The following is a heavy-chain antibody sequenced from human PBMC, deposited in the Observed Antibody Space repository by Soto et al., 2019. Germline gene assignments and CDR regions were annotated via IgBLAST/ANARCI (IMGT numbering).Heavy chain of an antibody. Sequence: QVQLVESGGGVVQSGRSLRLSCASSGVSFSSYGMHWVRQAPGKGLAWVAVIWYDGSNKYYADSVKGRFTISRDNSKNTVYLLMTSLSAEDTDVYYCARDGSGDRHAFDIWGQGTMVTVSS. CDR1: GVSFSSYG. CDR2: IWYDGSNK. D-gene: IGHD3-10*01. J-gene: IGHJ3*02. CDR3: ARDGSGDRHAFDI. V-gene: IGHV3-33*01.